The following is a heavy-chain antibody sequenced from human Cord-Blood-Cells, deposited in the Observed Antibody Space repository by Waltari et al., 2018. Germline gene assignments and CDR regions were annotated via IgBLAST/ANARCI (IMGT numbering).Heavy chain of an antibody. CDR2: IYYSGIT. D-gene: IGHD3-9*01. CDR3: ARRRLGADWYFDL. J-gene: IGHJ2*01. Sequence: QLQLQESGPGLVKPSETLSLTCTVSGGSISSSSYYWGWIRQPPGKGLEWIGSIYYSGITYYNPSLKSRVTISVDTSKNQFSLKLSSVTAADTAVYYCARRRLGADWYFDLWGRGTLVTVSS. CDR1: GGSISSSSYY. V-gene: IGHV4-39*07.